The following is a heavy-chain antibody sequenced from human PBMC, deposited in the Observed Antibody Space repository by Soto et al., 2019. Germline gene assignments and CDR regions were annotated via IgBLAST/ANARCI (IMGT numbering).Heavy chain of an antibody. Sequence: QVQLVESGGGVVQPGRSLRLSCAASGFTFRSYGMHWVRQAPGKGLEWVAVISYDGSNKYYADSVKGRFTISRDNSKNTLYLQMNSLRAEDTAVYYCAKDHHRVYYYYYGMDVWGQGTTVTVSS. J-gene: IGHJ6*02. CDR1: GFTFRSYG. CDR2: ISYDGSNK. V-gene: IGHV3-30*18. CDR3: AKDHHRVYYYYYGMDV.